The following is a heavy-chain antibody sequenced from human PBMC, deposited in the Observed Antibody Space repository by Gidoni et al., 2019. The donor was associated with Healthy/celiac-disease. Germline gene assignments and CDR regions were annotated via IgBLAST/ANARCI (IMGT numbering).Heavy chain of an antibody. Sequence: ESGPALVKPTQTLTLTCTFSGFSLSTSGMCVSWIRQPPGKALEWLALIDWDDDKYYSTSLKTRLTISKDTSKNQVVLTMTNMDPVDTATYYCARSTLNPGIAVAGLEFDPWGQGTLVTVSS. CDR1: GFSLSTSGMC. CDR3: ARSTLNPGIAVAGLEFDP. J-gene: IGHJ5*02. CDR2: IDWDDDK. V-gene: IGHV2-70*01. D-gene: IGHD6-19*01.